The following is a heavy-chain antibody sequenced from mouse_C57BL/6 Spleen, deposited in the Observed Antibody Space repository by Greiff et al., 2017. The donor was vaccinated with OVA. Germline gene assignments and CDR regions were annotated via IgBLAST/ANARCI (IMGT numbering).Heavy chain of an antibody. D-gene: IGHD1-1*01. CDR3: AREGRFITTVVDGFAY. Sequence: VQLQQPGAELVKPGASVKMSCKASGYTFTSYWITWVKQRPGQGLEWIGDIYPGSGSTNYNEKFKSKATLTVDTSSSTAYMQLSSLTSEDSAVYYCAREGRFITTVVDGFAYWGQGTLVTVSA. J-gene: IGHJ3*01. CDR2: IYPGSGST. CDR1: GYTFTSYW. V-gene: IGHV1-55*01.